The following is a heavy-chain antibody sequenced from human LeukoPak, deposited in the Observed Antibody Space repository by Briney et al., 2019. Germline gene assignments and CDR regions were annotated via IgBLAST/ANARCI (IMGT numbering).Heavy chain of an antibody. Sequence: GGSLRLSCAASGFTFSSYSMNWVRQAPGKGLEWVSSISSSSSYICYADSVKGRFTISRGNAKNSLYLQMNSLRAEDTAVYYCARDDIRNYYYYGMDVWGQGTTVTVSS. CDR1: GFTFSSYS. D-gene: IGHD5-12*01. CDR3: ARDDIRNYYYYGMDV. V-gene: IGHV3-21*01. J-gene: IGHJ6*02. CDR2: ISSSSSYI.